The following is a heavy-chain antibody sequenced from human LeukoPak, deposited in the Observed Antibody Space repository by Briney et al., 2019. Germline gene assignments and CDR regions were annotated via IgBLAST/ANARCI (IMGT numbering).Heavy chain of an antibody. J-gene: IGHJ4*02. Sequence: SETLSLTCTVSGGSITGSHWSWLRQSAGKGLEWIGRIYSSGTTNYNPSLKSRVTMSLDTSKNQFSLRLSSVIAADTAVYYCARGAYSFDYWGQGTLVTVSS. CDR2: IYSSGTT. CDR3: ARGAYSFDY. CDR1: GGSITGSH. V-gene: IGHV4-4*07.